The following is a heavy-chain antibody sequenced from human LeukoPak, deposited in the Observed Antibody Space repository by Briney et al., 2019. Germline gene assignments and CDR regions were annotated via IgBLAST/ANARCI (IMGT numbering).Heavy chain of an antibody. CDR1: GGSISSGDYY. V-gene: IGHV4-30-4*01. CDR2: IYYSGST. Sequence: SQTLSLTCTVSGGSISSGDYYWSWIRQPPGKGLEWIGYIYYSGSTYYNPSLKSRVTISVDTSKNQFSLKLSSVTAADTAVYYCARSRRGDYYGMDVWGQGTTVTVSS. CDR3: ARSRRGDYYGMDV. D-gene: IGHD2-2*01. J-gene: IGHJ6*02.